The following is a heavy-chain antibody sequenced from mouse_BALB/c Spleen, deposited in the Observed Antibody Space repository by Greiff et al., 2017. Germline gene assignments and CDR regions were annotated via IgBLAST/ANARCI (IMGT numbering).Heavy chain of an antibody. V-gene: IGHV1-15*01. CDR3: TKIPDY. J-gene: IGHJ2*01. Sequence: VQLQDSGAELVRPGASVTLSCKASGYTFTDYEMHWVKQTPVHGLEWIGAIDPETGGTAYNQKFKGKATLTADKSSSTAYMELRSLTSEDSAVYYCTKIPDYWGQGTTLTVSS. CDR1: GYTFTDYE. CDR2: IDPETGGT.